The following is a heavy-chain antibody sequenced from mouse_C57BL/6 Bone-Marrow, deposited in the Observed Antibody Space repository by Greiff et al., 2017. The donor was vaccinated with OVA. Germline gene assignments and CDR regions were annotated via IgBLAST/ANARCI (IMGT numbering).Heavy chain of an antibody. Sequence: QVHVKQPGAELVKPGASVKVSCKASGYTFTSYWMHWVKKRPGQGLEWIGRIHPSDSDTNYNQKFKGKATLTVDKSSSTAYMQLSSLTSEDSAVYYCAMGGSSGDYWGQGTTLTVSS. CDR1: GYTFTSYW. V-gene: IGHV1-74*01. D-gene: IGHD3-2*02. CDR3: AMGGSSGDY. CDR2: IHPSDSDT. J-gene: IGHJ2*01.